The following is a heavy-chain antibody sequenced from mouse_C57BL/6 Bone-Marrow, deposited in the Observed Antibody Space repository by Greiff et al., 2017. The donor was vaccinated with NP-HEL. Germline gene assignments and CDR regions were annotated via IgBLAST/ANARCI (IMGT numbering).Heavy chain of an antibody. CDR1: GYTFTDYE. J-gene: IGHJ3*01. V-gene: IGHV1-15*01. Sequence: PGASVTLSCKASGYTFTDYEMHWVKQTPVHGLEWIGAIDPETGGTAYNQKFKGKAILTADKSSSTAYMELRSLTSEDSAVYYCTRLNWAWFAYWGQGTLVTVSA. CDR3: TRLNWAWFAY. CDR2: IDPETGGT. D-gene: IGHD4-1*02.